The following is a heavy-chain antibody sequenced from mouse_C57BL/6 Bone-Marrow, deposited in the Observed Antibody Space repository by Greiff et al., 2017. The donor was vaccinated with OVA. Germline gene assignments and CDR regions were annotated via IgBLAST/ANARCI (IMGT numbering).Heavy chain of an antibody. CDR1: GYTFTDHT. D-gene: IGHD1-1*01. Sequence: VQLQQPGAELVKPGASVKISCKVSGYTFTDHTIHWMKQRPEQGLEWIGYIYPRDGSTKYNEKFKGKATLTADKSSSTAYMQLNSLTSEDSAVYFCANYYGSSEGDYWGQGTTLTVSS. CDR2: IYPRDGST. J-gene: IGHJ2*01. V-gene: IGHV1-78*01. CDR3: ANYYGSSEGDY.